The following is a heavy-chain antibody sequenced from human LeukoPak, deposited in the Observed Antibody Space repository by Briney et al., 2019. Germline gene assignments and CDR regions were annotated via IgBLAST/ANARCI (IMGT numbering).Heavy chain of an antibody. D-gene: IGHD4-17*01. J-gene: IGHJ3*02. CDR3: ARDLVTVTKGFDI. Sequence: PSETLSLTCTVSGGSISSYYWSWLRQPAGKGLEWVARIYTSGNTTYNPSLQSRVDMSVDTSKNQFSLKRTSVTAADTAVYYWARDLVTVTKGFDIWGQGTMVSVS. V-gene: IGHV4-4*07. CDR1: GGSISSYY. CDR2: IYTSGNT.